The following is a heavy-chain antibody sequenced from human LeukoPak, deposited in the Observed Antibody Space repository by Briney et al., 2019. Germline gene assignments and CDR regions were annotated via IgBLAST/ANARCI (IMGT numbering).Heavy chain of an antibody. CDR3: ARVYNWYVGRDFDY. V-gene: IGHV1-2*02. CDR2: INPNSGGT. J-gene: IGHJ4*02. D-gene: IGHD1-1*01. CDR1: GFTFSSYG. Sequence: GGSLRLSCAASGFTFSSYGMHWVRQAPGQGLEWMGWINPNSGGTNYAQKFQGRVTMTRDTSISTAYMELSRLRSDDTAVYYCARVYNWYVGRDFDYWGQGTLVTVSS.